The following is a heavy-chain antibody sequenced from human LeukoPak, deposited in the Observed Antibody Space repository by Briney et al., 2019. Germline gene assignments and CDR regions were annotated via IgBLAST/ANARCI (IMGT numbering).Heavy chain of an antibody. D-gene: IGHD6-13*01. CDR2: IKQDGSEK. V-gene: IGHV3-7*01. J-gene: IGHJ6*03. CDR3: ARGIAASGRYYYYYYMDV. CDR1: GLTFSSYW. Sequence: GGSLRLSCAASGLTFSSYWMSWVRQAPGKGLECVANIKQDGSEKYYVDSVKGRFTISRDNAKKSLYLQMNSLRAEDTAVYYCARGIAASGRYYYYYYMDVWGKGTTVTVSS.